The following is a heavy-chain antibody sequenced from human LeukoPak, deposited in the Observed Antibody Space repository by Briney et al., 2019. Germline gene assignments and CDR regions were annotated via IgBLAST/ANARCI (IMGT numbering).Heavy chain of an antibody. V-gene: IGHV4-34*01. D-gene: IGHD3-10*01. Sequence: PSETLSLTCAVYGGSFSGYYWSWIRQPPGKGLEWIGEINHSGSTNYNPSLKSRVTISVDTSKNQFSLKLSSVTAADTAVYYCARRTITMVRGVILRYRYFDYWGQGTLVTVSS. CDR1: GGSFSGYY. CDR2: INHSGST. CDR3: ARRTITMVRGVILRYRYFDY. J-gene: IGHJ4*02.